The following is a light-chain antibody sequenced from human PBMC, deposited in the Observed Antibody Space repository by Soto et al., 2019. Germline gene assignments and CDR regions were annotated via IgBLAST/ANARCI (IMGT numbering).Light chain of an antibody. J-gene: IGKJ1*01. Sequence: DIQMTQSPSTLSASVGDRVTITCRASQSISDLLAWYQQKPGKAPKLLIYEASSLKSGVPSRFSGSGSGTEYTLTISSLQPDDFATYYCQQYNGYWTFGQGTKVEIK. V-gene: IGKV1-5*03. CDR2: EAS. CDR3: QQYNGYWT. CDR1: QSISDL.